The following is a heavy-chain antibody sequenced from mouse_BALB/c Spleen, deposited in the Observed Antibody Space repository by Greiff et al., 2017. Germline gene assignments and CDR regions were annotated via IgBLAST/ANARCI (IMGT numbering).Heavy chain of an antibody. V-gene: IGHV1-82*01. CDR1: GYAFSSSW. CDR2: IYPGDGDT. J-gene: IGHJ4*01. CDR3: ARSGYEGYWADY. D-gene: IGHD2-14*01. Sequence: QVQLQQSGPELVKPGASVKISCKASGYAFSSSWMNWVKQRPGQGLEWIGRIYPGDGDTNYNGKFKGKATLTADKSSSTAYMQLSSLTSVDSAVYFCARSGYEGYWADYWGQGTSVTVSS.